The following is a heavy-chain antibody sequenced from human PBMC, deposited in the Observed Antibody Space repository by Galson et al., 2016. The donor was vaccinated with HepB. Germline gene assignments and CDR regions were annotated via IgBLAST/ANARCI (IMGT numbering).Heavy chain of an antibody. D-gene: IGHD2-2*01. CDR3: ARVVTHRLTWWYFDL. Sequence: QSGAEVKKPGESLKISCKGSGYSFPSYWIGWVRQMPGKGLEWMGIIYPGDSDTRYSPSFQGQVTISADKSISTAYLQWSSLKASDTAMYYCARVVTHRLTWWYFDLWGRGTLVTVSS. CDR1: GYSFPSYW. V-gene: IGHV5-51*01. CDR2: IYPGDSDT. J-gene: IGHJ2*01.